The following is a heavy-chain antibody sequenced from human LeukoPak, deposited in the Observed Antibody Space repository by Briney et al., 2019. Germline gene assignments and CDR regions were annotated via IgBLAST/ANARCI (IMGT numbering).Heavy chain of an antibody. CDR3: ARSRDDFRNSGSHLDY. CDR2: IYHSGST. Sequence: SETLSLTCTVSGGSISSGGYYWSWIRQPPGKGLEWIGYIYHSGSTYYNPSLKSRVTISVDTSKNQFSLKLTSVTAADTAVYYCARSRDDFRNSGSHLDYWGQGTLVTVSS. CDR1: GGSISSGGYY. J-gene: IGHJ4*02. V-gene: IGHV4-30-2*01. D-gene: IGHD1-26*01.